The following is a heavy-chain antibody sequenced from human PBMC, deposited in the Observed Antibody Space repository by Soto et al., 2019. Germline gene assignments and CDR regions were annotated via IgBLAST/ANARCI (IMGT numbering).Heavy chain of an antibody. D-gene: IGHD6-13*01. CDR2: INPGAGGT. CDR1: GGTFSSYT. J-gene: IGHJ6*02. CDR3: ARDLQQLTPRAPELYYYYGMDV. Sequence: ASVKVSCKASGGTFSSYTISWVRQAPGQGLEWMGIINPGAGGTTYAQKFQGRVTMTRDTSTDTVYMELSSLRAEDTAVYYCARDLQQLTPRAPELYYYYGMDVWGQGTTVTVSS. V-gene: IGHV1-46*01.